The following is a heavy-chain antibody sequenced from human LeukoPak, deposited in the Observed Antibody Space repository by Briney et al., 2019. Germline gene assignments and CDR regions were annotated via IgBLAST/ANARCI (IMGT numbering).Heavy chain of an antibody. CDR2: MNTDGNIT. D-gene: IGHD2-8*02. J-gene: IGHJ2*01. CDR1: GFTFSSYW. Sequence: GGSLRLSCAASGFTFSSYWMHWVRQVPGKGPEWVSRMNTDGNITTYADSVKGRFTISRDNSRNTLYLQMNSLRAEDTALYYCAKSGPTLLLDPHWYFDLWGRGTLVTVSS. V-gene: IGHV3-74*01. CDR3: AKSGPTLLLDPHWYFDL.